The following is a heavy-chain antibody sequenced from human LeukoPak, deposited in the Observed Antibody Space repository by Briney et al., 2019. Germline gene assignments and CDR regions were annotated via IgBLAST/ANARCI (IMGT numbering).Heavy chain of an antibody. V-gene: IGHV3-23*01. CDR2: ISANAGST. CDR1: GFTFSRYA. Sequence: GGSLRLSCAASGFTFSRYAMSWVRQAPGKGLEWVSVISANAGSTYYADSVKGRFTISRENSKNTLYLQMSSLRAEDTAVYYCAKEGEYSTGYYYFDCWGQGALVTVSS. CDR3: AKEGEYSTGYYYFDC. J-gene: IGHJ4*02. D-gene: IGHD2-8*02.